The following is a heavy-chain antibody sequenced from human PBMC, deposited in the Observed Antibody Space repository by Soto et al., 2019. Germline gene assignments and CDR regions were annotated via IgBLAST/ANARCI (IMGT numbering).Heavy chain of an antibody. V-gene: IGHV3-21*01. CDR3: ARTPRGYSSTSWSSDY. J-gene: IGHJ4*02. D-gene: IGHD6-6*01. Sequence: PGGSLRLSCAASGFTFSSYSMNWVRQAPGKGLEWVSSISSSSSYIYYADSVKGRFTISRDNAKNSLYLQMNSLRAEDTAVYYCARTPRGYSSTSWSSDYWGQGTRVTISS. CDR1: GFTFSSYS. CDR2: ISSSSSYI.